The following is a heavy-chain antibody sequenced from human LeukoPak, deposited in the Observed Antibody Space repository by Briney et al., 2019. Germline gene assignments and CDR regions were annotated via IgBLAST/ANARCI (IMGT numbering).Heavy chain of an antibody. Sequence: GGSLRLSCAASGFTLSNYWMNWVRQAPGKGLEWVANIKQDGSEKYYVDSVKGRFTISRDNAKNSLFLQMNSLRAEDTAVYYRARDFSGTILWDYWGQGTLVTVSS. CDR1: GFTLSNYW. J-gene: IGHJ4*02. V-gene: IGHV3-7*01. CDR3: ARDFSGTILWDY. D-gene: IGHD2-15*01. CDR2: IKQDGSEK.